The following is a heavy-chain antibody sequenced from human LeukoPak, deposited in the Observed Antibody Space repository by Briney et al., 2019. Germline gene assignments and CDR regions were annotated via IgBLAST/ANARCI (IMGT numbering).Heavy chain of an antibody. CDR1: GYSISSGYY. Sequence: SETLSLTCTVSGYSISSGYYWGWIRQPPGKGLEWIGSIYHSGSTYYNPSLKSRVTISVDTSKNQFSLKLSSVTAADTAVYYRARTTRDGYNLEYWGQGTLVTVSS. CDR2: IYHSGST. CDR3: ARTTRDGYNLEY. V-gene: IGHV4-38-2*02. J-gene: IGHJ4*02. D-gene: IGHD5-24*01.